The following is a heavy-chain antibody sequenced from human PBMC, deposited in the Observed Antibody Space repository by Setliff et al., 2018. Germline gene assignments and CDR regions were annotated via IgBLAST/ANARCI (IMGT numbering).Heavy chain of an antibody. CDR3: ARVPHDYGDFPLDY. CDR2: NSA. Sequence: GASVKVSCKTSGYTFTNYGINWVRQAPGQGLEWMGWNSAYAQKFQGRVTIITDESTTTAYMELSSLRSDDTAVYYCARVPHDYGDFPLDYWGQGTLVTVSS. D-gene: IGHD4-17*01. J-gene: IGHJ4*02. V-gene: IGHV1-18*01. CDR1: GYTFTNYG.